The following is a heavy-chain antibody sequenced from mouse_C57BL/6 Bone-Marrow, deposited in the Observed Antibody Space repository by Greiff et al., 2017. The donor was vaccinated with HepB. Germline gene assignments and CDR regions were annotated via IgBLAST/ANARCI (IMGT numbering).Heavy chain of an antibody. Sequence: QVQLQQSGPELVKPGASVKISCEASGYAFSSSWMNWVKQRPGKGLEWIGRIYPGDGDTNYNGKFKGKATLTADKSSSTAYMQLSSLTSEDSAVYFCAVYGNYDYWGQGTTLTVSS. J-gene: IGHJ2*01. V-gene: IGHV1-82*01. CDR1: GYAFSSSW. D-gene: IGHD2-1*01. CDR2: IYPGDGDT. CDR3: AVYGNYDY.